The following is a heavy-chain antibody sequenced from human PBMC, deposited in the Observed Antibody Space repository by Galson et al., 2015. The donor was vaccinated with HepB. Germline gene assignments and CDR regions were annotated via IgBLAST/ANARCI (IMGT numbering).Heavy chain of an antibody. V-gene: IGHV1-24*01. CDR3: ATETYNFDGTGRRASFD. CDR2: LDPEYGEK. Sequence: SVKVSCKVSGYTLTESSMNWVRQAPGKGLEWMGGLDPEYGEKIYAQKFQGRVTMTEDISTDTAYMELSSLRSEDTAVYYCATETYNFDGTGRRASFDWGQGTLVTVSS. D-gene: IGHD1-20*01. J-gene: IGHJ4*02. CDR1: GYTLTESS.